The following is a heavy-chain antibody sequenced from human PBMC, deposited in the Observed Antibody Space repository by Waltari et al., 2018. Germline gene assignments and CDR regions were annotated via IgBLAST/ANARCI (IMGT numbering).Heavy chain of an antibody. CDR2: IYYSGST. V-gene: IGHV4-59*02. CDR1: GGPVRSHY. J-gene: IGHJ4*02. D-gene: IGHD6-13*01. Sequence: QVQLQGSGPGLVKPSDTLSLTCTVTGGPVRSHYCRWIRPPPGKVLEWIGYIYYSGSTNYNPSRKSRVTISVDTSKNQFSLKLSSVTAADTAVYYCARDEGHSSSWYPSPNYYFDYWGQGTLVTVSS. CDR3: ARDEGHSSSWYPSPNYYFDY.